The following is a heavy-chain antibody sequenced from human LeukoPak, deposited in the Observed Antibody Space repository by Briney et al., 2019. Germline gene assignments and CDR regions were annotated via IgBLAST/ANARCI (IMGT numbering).Heavy chain of an antibody. J-gene: IGHJ4*02. V-gene: IGHV3-23*01. CDR3: ARGRHSSSWSPIDY. CDR1: GFTFSSYG. D-gene: IGHD6-13*01. CDR2: ISGSGGST. Sequence: GGSLRLSCAASGFTFSSYGMSWVRQAPGKGLEWVSAISGSGGSTYYADSVKGRFTISRDNSKNTLYLQMNSLRAEDTAVYYCARGRHSSSWSPIDYWGQGTLVTVSS.